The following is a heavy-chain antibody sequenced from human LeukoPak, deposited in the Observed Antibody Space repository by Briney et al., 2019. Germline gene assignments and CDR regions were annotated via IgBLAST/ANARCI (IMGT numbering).Heavy chain of an antibody. CDR3: ARSQYYYDSSGSIGAFDI. CDR1: GFTFSSYS. V-gene: IGHV3-48*02. Sequence: PGGSLRLSCAASGFTFSSYSMNWVRQAPGKGLEWVSYIRSSSSTIYYADSVKGRFTISRDNAKNSLYQQMNSLRDEDTAVYYCARSQYYYDSSGSIGAFDIWGQGTMVTVSS. J-gene: IGHJ3*02. CDR2: IRSSSSTI. D-gene: IGHD3-22*01.